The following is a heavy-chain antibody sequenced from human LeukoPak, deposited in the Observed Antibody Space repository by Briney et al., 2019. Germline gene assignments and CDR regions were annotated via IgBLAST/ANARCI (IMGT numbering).Heavy chain of an antibody. D-gene: IGHD2-15*01. V-gene: IGHV3-30*07. CDR2: ISYDGSNK. CDR3: AKGSHGSYGALYYFDY. J-gene: IGHJ4*02. Sequence: PGRSLRLSCAASGFTFSSYAMHWVRQAPGKGLEWVAVISYDGSNKYYADSVKGRFTISRDNSKNTLYLQMNSLRAGDTAVYYCAKGSHGSYGALYYFDYWGQGTLVTVSS. CDR1: GFTFSSYA.